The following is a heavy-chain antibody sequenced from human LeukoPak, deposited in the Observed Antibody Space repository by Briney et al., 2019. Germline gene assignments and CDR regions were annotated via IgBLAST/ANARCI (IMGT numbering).Heavy chain of an antibody. Sequence: GGSLRLSCAASGFTFSSYGMHWVRQAPGKGLEWVAFIRYDGSNKYYADSVKGRFTISRDNSKNTLYLQMNSLRAEDTAVYYCAKDPDSSGWYGFDYWDQGTLVTVSS. V-gene: IGHV3-30*02. J-gene: IGHJ4*02. CDR2: IRYDGSNK. CDR3: AKDPDSSGWYGFDY. D-gene: IGHD6-19*01. CDR1: GFTFSSYG.